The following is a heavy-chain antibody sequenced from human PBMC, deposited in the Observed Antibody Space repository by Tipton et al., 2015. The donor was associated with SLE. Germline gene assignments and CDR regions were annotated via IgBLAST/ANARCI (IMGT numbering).Heavy chain of an antibody. J-gene: IGHJ4*02. Sequence: LRLSCTVSGGSINSRYWSWIRQPPGKGLEWIGYFYGGSTSYNPSLRGRVTISGDTSKNQFSLTLNSVTAADTAVYFCAGQPYYESPFDYWGQGTLVTVSS. CDR1: GGSINSRY. CDR2: FYGGST. D-gene: IGHD3-22*01. CDR3: AGQPYYESPFDY. V-gene: IGHV4-59*08.